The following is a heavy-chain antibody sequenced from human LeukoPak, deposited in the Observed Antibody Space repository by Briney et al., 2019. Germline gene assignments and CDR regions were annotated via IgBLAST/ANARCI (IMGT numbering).Heavy chain of an antibody. D-gene: IGHD2/OR15-2a*01. J-gene: IGHJ6*02. CDR3: ARHDPVGHFLRGMDV. CDR2: IYYTGTT. Sequence: SETLSLTCAVSGGSISGFFWSWSRQPPGKGPEWIGYIYYTGTTIYNPSLRSRVTMSVDVSKNQFSLDLTSVTAADTAVYYCARHDPVGHFLRGMDVWGQGTTVTVSS. V-gene: IGHV4-59*08. CDR1: GGSISGFF.